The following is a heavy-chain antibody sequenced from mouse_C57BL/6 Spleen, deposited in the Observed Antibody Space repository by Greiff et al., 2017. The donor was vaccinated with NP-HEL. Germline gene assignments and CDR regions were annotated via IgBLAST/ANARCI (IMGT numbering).Heavy chain of an antibody. J-gene: IGHJ1*03. D-gene: IGHD4-1*01. Sequence: VKLLESGPELVKPGASVKISCKASGYAFSSSWMNWVKQRPGKGLEWIGRIYPGDGDTNYNGKFKGKATLTADKSSSTAYMQLSSLTSEDSAVYFCAREDWERWYFDVWGTGTTVTVSS. CDR2: IYPGDGDT. CDR3: AREDWERWYFDV. CDR1: GYAFSSSW. V-gene: IGHV1-82*01.